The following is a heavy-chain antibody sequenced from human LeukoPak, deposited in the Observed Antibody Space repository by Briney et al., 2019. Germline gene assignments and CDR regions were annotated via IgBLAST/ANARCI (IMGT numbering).Heavy chain of an antibody. CDR1: GGSISSSNYY. D-gene: IGHD2-21*02. Sequence: TSETLSLTCTVSGGSISSSNYYWGWIRQPPGKGLEWIGSIYYSGSTYYNPSLKSGVTISVDTSKNQFSLKLSSVTAADAAVYYCARDKEYCGGDCSYWYFDLWGRGTAVTVSS. CDR3: ARDKEYCGGDCSYWYFDL. CDR2: IYYSGST. V-gene: IGHV4-39*07. J-gene: IGHJ2*01.